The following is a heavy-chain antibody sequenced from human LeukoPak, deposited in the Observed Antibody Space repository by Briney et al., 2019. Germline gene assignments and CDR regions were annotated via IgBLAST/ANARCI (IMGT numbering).Heavy chain of an antibody. Sequence: SETLSLTCAVYGGSFSGYYWSWIRRPPGKGLEWIGEINHSGSTNYNPSLKSRVTISVDTSKNQFSLKLSSVTAADTAVYYCSSSGYQDSFDYWGQGTLVTVSS. CDR1: GGSFSGYY. CDR3: SSSGYQDSFDY. J-gene: IGHJ4*02. CDR2: INHSGST. D-gene: IGHD3-22*01. V-gene: IGHV4-34*01.